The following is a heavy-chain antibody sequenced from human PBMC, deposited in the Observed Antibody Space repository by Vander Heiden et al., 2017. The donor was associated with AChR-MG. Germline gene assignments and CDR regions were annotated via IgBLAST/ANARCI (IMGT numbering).Heavy chain of an antibody. V-gene: IGHV2-70*01. D-gene: IGHD6-6*01. CDR3: ARFLVARPVGAFDI. Sequence: QGTLRESGPALVTPTQTLTLTCTFSGFSPSTSGICMSWIRQSPGKALEWLALIDWNDDKYYSTFLKTRLTISKDTSTNQVVLKMTNMDPADTATYYCARFLVARPVGAFDIWGQGTLVTVSP. CDR2: IDWNDDK. J-gene: IGHJ3*02. CDR1: GFSPSTSGIC.